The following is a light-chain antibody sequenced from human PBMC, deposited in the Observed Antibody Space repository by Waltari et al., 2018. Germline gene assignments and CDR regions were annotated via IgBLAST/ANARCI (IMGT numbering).Light chain of an antibody. CDR2: DAS. CDR1: QSTSKY. V-gene: IGKV3-20*01. CDR3: QKYGTLPAT. Sequence: EIMLMQSPGTMSFSPGERATLSGRASQSTSKYLAWYQQKPGQAPRLLINDASVRATGIPDRFSGSGSGTDFSLTISRLEPEDCAVYYCQKYGTLPATFGQGTKVEIK. J-gene: IGKJ1*01.